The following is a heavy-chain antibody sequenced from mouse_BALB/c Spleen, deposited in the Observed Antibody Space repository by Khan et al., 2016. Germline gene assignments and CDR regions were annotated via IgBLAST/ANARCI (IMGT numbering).Heavy chain of an antibody. CDR3: AMSTVVARNYYAMDY. CDR2: INTETGEP. Sequence: QIQLVQSGPELKKPGETVKISCKASGYTFTDYSMHWVKQAPGKGLKWMGWINTETGEPTYADDFKGRFAFSLETSASTAYLEINNLKNEDTATYFCAMSTVVARNYYAMDYWGQGPSVTNSS. CDR1: GYTFTDYS. J-gene: IGHJ4*01. V-gene: IGHV9-2-1*01. D-gene: IGHD1-1*01.